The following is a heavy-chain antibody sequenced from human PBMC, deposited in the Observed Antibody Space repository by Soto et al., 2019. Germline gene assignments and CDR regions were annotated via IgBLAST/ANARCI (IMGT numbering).Heavy chain of an antibody. Sequence: GESLKISCKGSGYTFTSDWIGWVRQMHGKGLEWMGIIYPDDSETRYSPSFQGQVTMSVDKSISTSYLQWNSLKASDSATYYCARLQGIQKYATGWTNFWGQGTLVTVSS. J-gene: IGHJ4*02. D-gene: IGHD6-19*01. CDR2: IYPDDSET. V-gene: IGHV5-51*01. CDR1: GYTFTSDW. CDR3: ARLQGIQKYATGWTNF.